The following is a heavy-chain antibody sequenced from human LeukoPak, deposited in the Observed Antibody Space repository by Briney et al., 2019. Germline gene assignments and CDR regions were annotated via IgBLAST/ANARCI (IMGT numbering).Heavy chain of an antibody. V-gene: IGHV3-21*04. J-gene: IGHJ4*02. Sequence: GGSLRLSCAASGFTFSSYSMNWVRQAPGKGLEWVSSISSSSSYIYYADSVKGRFTISRDNAKNSLYLQMNSLRAEVTAVYYCAKAGAFYYYGSGSYYAVEYFDYWGQGTLVTVSS. CDR2: ISSSSSYI. CDR3: AKAGAFYYYGSGSYYAVEYFDY. D-gene: IGHD3-10*01. CDR1: GFTFSSYS.